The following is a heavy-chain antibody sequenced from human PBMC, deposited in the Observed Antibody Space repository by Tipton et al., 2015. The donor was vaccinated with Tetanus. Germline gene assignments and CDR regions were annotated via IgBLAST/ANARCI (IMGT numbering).Heavy chain of an antibody. J-gene: IGHJ4*02. V-gene: IGHV4-61*01. Sequence: TLSLTCTVSGGSVSNGSYYWNWIRQPPGKGLEWIGYIYYKGSTNYNPSLRSRVTISIDTSSNQFSLKLTSVTPADTAIYYCARGPSYSGAWYHYWGQGAMVTVSP. CDR1: GGSVSNGSYY. CDR3: ARGPSYSGAWYHY. CDR2: IYYKGST. D-gene: IGHD6-19*01.